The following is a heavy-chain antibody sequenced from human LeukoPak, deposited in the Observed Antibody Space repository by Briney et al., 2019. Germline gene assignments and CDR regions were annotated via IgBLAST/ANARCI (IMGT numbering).Heavy chain of an antibody. J-gene: IGHJ4*02. D-gene: IGHD5-18*01. CDR3: ARESGGGYSYEDY. V-gene: IGHV3-21*01. Sequence: GGSLRLSCAASGFTFSSCSMSWVRQAPGKGLEWVSSISSSSSYIYYADSVKGRFTISRDNAKKSLYLQMNSLRAEDTAVYYCARESGGGYSYEDYWGQGTLVTVSS. CDR1: GFTFSSCS. CDR2: ISSSSSYI.